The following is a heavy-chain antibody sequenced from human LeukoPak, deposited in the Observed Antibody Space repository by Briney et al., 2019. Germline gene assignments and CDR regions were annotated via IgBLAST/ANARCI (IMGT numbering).Heavy chain of an antibody. J-gene: IGHJ4*02. CDR1: GFTLSSYA. CDR2: ISAGGGST. Sequence: GGSLRLSCAASGFTLSSYAMTWVRQAPGKGLEWVSAISAGGGSTYYADSVKGRFTISRDNSKNTLYLQLNSLRAEDTAVYYCAKAGGWTNYFDYWGQGTLVTVSS. D-gene: IGHD6-19*01. CDR3: AKAGGWTNYFDY. V-gene: IGHV3-23*01.